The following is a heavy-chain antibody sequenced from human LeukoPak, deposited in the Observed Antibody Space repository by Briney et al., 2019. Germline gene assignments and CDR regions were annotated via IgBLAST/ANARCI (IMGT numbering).Heavy chain of an antibody. V-gene: IGHV4-31*03. CDR1: GGSISSGAYY. J-gene: IGHJ4*02. CDR3: ARTPSKHYYDY. Sequence: SETLSLTCTVSGGSISSGAYYWSWIRQHPGKGLEWIGYIYYNGGTYSNPSLESRIIISVVTSKNQFSLKLRSVTAADTAVYYCARTPSKHYYDYWGQGTRVTVSS. CDR2: IYYNGGT.